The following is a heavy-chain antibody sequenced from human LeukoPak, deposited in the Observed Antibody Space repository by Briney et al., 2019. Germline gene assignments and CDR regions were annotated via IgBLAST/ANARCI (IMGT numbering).Heavy chain of an antibody. J-gene: IGHJ4*02. D-gene: IGHD3-22*01. CDR1: GLTFSSYA. CDR2: ISYDGSNK. CDR3: ARDEYDSSGYYHHIYDY. Sequence: GGSLRLSCAASGLTFSSYAMHWVRQAPGKGLEWVAVISYDGSNKYYADSVKGRFTISRDNSKNTLYLQMNSLRAEDTAVYYCARDEYDSSGYYHHIYDYWGQGTLVTVSS. V-gene: IGHV3-30-3*01.